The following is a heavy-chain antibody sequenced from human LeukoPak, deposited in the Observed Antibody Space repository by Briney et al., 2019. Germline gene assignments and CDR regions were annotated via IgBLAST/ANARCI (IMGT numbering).Heavy chain of an antibody. V-gene: IGHV3-23*01. J-gene: IGHJ4*02. Sequence: PGGSLRLSCAASGFTFSSYAMSWVRQAPGKGLEWVSAISGSGGSTYYADSVKGRFTISRDNSKNTLYLQMNSLRAEDTAVYYCAKDLGVYVIRYYFDYWGQGTLVTVSS. CDR3: AKDLGVYVIRYYFDY. CDR2: ISGSGGST. CDR1: GFTFSSYA. D-gene: IGHD5/OR15-5a*01.